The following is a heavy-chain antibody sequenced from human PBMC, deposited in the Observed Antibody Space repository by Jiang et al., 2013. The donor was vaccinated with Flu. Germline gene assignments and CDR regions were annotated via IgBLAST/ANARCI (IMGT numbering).Heavy chain of an antibody. CDR3: ARSGYCSGGSCFPAYYFDY. V-gene: IGHV4-59*01. J-gene: IGHJ4*02. CDR1: GGSLTHYY. D-gene: IGHD2-15*01. CDR2: IYYIGTT. Sequence: GPGLVKPSETLSLTCTVSGGSLTHYYWSWIRQSPGKGLEWIGYIYYIGTTNYNPSLKSRVTISEDTPNNQLSLKLNSVTAADTAVYYCARSGYCSGGSCFPAYYFDYWGQGTLVTVSS.